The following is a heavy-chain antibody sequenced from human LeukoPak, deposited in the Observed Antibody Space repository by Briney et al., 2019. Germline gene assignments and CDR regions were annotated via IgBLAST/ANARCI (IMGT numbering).Heavy chain of an antibody. CDR3: ARFETMIVAFDY. J-gene: IGHJ4*02. V-gene: IGHV3-7*01. D-gene: IGHD3-22*01. CDR1: GFTFSSYG. Sequence: GGSLRLSCAASGFTFSSYGMSWVRQAPGKGLEWVANIKQDGSEKYYVDSVKGRFTISRDNAKNSLYLQMNSLRAEDTAVYYCARFETMIVAFDYWGQGTLVTVSS. CDR2: IKQDGSEK.